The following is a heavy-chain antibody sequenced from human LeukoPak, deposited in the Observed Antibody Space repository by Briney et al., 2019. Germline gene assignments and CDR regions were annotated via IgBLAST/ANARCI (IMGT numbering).Heavy chain of an antibody. D-gene: IGHD3-9*01. CDR2: INHSGRT. CDR1: GSSFSGYY. CDR3: ATIRGEFRYSMDV. Sequence: SETLSLTCAVYGSSFSGYYWSWIRQPPGKGLEWIGEINHSGRTNYNPSLKSRVTISVDTSKDQFSLKMASVTAADTAVYYCATIRGEFRYSMDVWGTGTTVTISS. J-gene: IGHJ6*03. V-gene: IGHV4-34*01.